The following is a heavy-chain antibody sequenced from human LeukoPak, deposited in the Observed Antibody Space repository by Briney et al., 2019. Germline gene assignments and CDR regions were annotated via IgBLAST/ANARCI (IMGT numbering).Heavy chain of an antibody. J-gene: IGHJ4*02. Sequence: GGSLRLSCAASGFTFSNYAMSWVRRAPGKGLEWVSAISGSGGSTYYADSVKGRFTISRDNSKNTLYLQMNSLRAEDTAVYYCAKDRFEGRAGYDYWGQGTLVTVSS. CDR3: AKDRFEGRAGYDY. CDR2: ISGSGGST. V-gene: IGHV3-23*01. D-gene: IGHD3-9*01. CDR1: GFTFSNYA.